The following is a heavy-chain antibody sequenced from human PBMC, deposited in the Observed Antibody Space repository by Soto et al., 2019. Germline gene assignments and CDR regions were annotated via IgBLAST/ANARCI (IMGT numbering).Heavy chain of an antibody. J-gene: IGHJ5*02. V-gene: IGHV4-31*03. CDR2: IYYSGST. D-gene: IGHD3-3*01. CDR1: GGSISSGDYY. CDR3: ARWWSGSRQGFDP. Sequence: QVQLQESGPGLVKPSQTLSLTCTVSGGSISSGDYYWSWIRQHPGKGLEWIGYIYYSGSTYYNPSXXXRXSLSVDTSKNQFALKLSSVTAADTAVYYCARWWSGSRQGFDPWGQGTLVTVSS.